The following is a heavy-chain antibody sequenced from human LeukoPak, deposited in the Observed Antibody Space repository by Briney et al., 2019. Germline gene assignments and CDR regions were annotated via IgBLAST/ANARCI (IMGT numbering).Heavy chain of an antibody. CDR3: ARGVGVTIVRGVIMLYWFDP. CDR2: INHSGST. D-gene: IGHD3-10*01. Sequence: SETLSLTCAVYGGSFSGYYWSWIRQPPGKGLEWIGEINHSGSTNYNPSLKSRVTISVDTSKNQFSLKLSSVTAADTAVYYCARGVGVTIVRGVIMLYWFDPWGQGTLVTVSS. V-gene: IGHV4-34*01. CDR1: GGSFSGYY. J-gene: IGHJ5*02.